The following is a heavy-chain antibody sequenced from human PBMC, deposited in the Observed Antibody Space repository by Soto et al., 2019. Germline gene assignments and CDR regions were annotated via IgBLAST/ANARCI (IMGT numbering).Heavy chain of an antibody. D-gene: IGHD3-3*01. V-gene: IGHV1-2*02. J-gene: IGHJ3*02. CDR3: AREGSGYSAFDI. Sequence: ASVKVSCKASGYTFTGYYMHWVRQAPGQGLEWMGWINPNRGGTNYAQKFQGRVTMTRDTSISTAYMEPSRLRSDDTAVYYCAREGSGYSAFDIWGQGTMVTVSS. CDR1: GYTFTGYY. CDR2: INPNRGGT.